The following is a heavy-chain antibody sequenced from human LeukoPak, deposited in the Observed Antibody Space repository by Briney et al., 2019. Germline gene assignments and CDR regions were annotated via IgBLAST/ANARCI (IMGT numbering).Heavy chain of an antibody. J-gene: IGHJ4*02. Sequence: GGSLRLSCAASGFSFNGHWMSWVRQAPGKGLEWVAIINQDESVQHYVDSMRGRFTISRDNAKNSLYLQMNSLRDEDTAIYYCTRGAGWLLDYWGQGTLVTVSS. D-gene: IGHD5-12*01. CDR3: TRGAGWLLDY. CDR2: INQDESVQ. CDR1: GFSFNGHW. V-gene: IGHV3-7*01.